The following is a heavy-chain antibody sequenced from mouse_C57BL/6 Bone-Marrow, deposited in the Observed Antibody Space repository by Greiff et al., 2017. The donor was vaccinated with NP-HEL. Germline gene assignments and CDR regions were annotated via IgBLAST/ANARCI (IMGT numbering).Heavy chain of an antibody. CDR1: GYAFTNYL. Sequence: QVHVKQSGAELVRPGTSVKVSCKASGYAFTNYLIEWVKQRPGQGLEWIGVINPGSGGTNYNEKFKGKATLTADKSSSTAYMQLSSLTSEDSAVYFCAISYDYCYAMDYWGQGTSVTVSS. D-gene: IGHD2-4*01. J-gene: IGHJ4*01. CDR2: INPGSGGT. CDR3: AISYDYCYAMDY. V-gene: IGHV1-54*01.